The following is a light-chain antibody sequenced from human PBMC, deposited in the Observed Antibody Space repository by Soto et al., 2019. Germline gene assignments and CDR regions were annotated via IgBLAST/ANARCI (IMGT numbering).Light chain of an antibody. CDR2: ANN. Sequence: QSVLTQPPSVSGAPGQRVTISCTGSSSNIGAGYDIHWYQQVPGTAPKPLIYANNNRASGVPDRFSGSKSGNSASLAITGLQAEDEADYYCQSYDTSLSGYVFGPGTKLTVL. CDR3: QSYDTSLSGYV. CDR1: SSNIGAGYD. V-gene: IGLV1-40*01. J-gene: IGLJ1*01.